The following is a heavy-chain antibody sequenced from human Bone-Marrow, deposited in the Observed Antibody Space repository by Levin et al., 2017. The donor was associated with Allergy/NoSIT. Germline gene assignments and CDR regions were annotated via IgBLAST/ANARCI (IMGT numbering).Heavy chain of an antibody. CDR2: ISSSGSTL. CDR3: ARGTYYDFWTHSYGLDV. D-gene: IGHD3-3*01. J-gene: IGHJ6*02. V-gene: IGHV3-48*03. Sequence: PGGSLRLSCATSGFTFSSFEMDWVRQAPGKGLEWVAYISSSGSTLSYADSVRGRFTISRDNTNNSVSLQMSSLRAEDTAVYYCARGTYYDFWTHSYGLDVWGQGTTVTVSS. CDR1: GFTFSSFE.